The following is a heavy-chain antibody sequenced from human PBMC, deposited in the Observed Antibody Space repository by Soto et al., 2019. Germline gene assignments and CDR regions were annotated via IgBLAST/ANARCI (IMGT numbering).Heavy chain of an antibody. D-gene: IGHD3-3*01. CDR2: ISGSGGST. V-gene: IGHV3-23*01. CDR3: AKPPCWSGSEYYFDY. Sequence: PGGSLSLSCAASGFTFSSYAMSWVRQAPGKGLEWVSAISGSGGSTYYADSVKGRFTISRDNSKNTLYLQMNSLRAEDTAVYYCAKPPCWSGSEYYFDYWGQGTLVTVSS. CDR1: GFTFSSYA. J-gene: IGHJ4*02.